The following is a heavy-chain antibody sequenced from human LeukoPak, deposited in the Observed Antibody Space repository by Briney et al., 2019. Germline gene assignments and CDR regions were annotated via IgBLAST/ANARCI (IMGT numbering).Heavy chain of an antibody. Sequence: GGSLRLSCAASGFTFSSYWMSWVRQAPGKGLEWVANIKQDGSEKYYVDSVKGRFTISRDNSRNTLFLQMDSLRSEDTAVYYCARDLGIFGDFDYWGQGTLVIVSS. D-gene: IGHD3-3*01. CDR1: GFTFSSYW. J-gene: IGHJ4*02. V-gene: IGHV3-7*01. CDR2: IKQDGSEK. CDR3: ARDLGIFGDFDY.